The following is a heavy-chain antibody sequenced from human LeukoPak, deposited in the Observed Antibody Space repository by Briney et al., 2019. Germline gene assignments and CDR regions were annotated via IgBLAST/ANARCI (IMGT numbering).Heavy chain of an antibody. CDR2: IWYDGTNK. CDR1: GFSFSSHG. J-gene: IGHJ3*02. V-gene: IGHV3-33*01. Sequence: PGGSLRDSCAASGFSFSSHGIHWVRQAPGKGLEWVAVIWYDGTNKYYADSVKGRLTISRDNSKKTVYLQMNSLRAEDTAVYYCARDKNDAFDMRGQGTMVTVSS. CDR3: ARDKNDAFDM.